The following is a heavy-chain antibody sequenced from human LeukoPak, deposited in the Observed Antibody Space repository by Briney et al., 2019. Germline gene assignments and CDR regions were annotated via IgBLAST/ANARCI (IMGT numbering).Heavy chain of an antibody. V-gene: IGHV3-53*04. D-gene: IGHD4-17*01. CDR1: GFTVSSNY. CDR3: AGPPGLYGDYLYYYYGMDV. CDR2: IYSGGST. J-gene: IGHJ6*02. Sequence: GGSLRLSCAASGFTVSSNYMSWVRQAPGKGLEWVSAIYSGGSTYYADSVRGRFTISRHNSKNPLYIQMNSLRAEDTAVYYCAGPPGLYGDYLYYYYGMDVWGQGTTVTVSS.